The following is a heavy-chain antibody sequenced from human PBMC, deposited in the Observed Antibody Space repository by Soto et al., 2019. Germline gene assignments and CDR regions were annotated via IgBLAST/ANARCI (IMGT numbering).Heavy chain of an antibody. CDR1: GGTFSSYA. Sequence: GASVKVSCKASGGTFSSYAISWVRQAPGQGLEWMGGIIPIFGTANYAQKFQGRVTITADESTSTAYMELSSLRSEDTAVYYCARDPGGATGDVDYWGQGTLVTVSS. CDR3: ARDPGGATGDVDY. D-gene: IGHD1-26*01. CDR2: IIPIFGTA. J-gene: IGHJ4*02. V-gene: IGHV1-69*13.